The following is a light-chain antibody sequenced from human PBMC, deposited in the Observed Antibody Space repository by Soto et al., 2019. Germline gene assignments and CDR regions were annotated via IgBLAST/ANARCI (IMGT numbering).Light chain of an antibody. CDR2: DVS. V-gene: IGLV2-14*03. CDR1: SSDVGGYNS. CDR3: SSYTISSPLVL. J-gene: IGLJ2*01. Sequence: QSVLTQPASVSGSPGQSITISCTGTSSDVGGYNSVSWYQQHPGKAPKLMIYDVSNRPSGVSYRFSGSKSGNTASLTISGLQAEDDADYYCSSYTISSPLVLFGGGTKLTVL.